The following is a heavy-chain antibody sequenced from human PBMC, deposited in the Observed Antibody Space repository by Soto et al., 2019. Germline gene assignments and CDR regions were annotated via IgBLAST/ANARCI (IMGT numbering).Heavy chain of an antibody. V-gene: IGHV4-30-2*01. Sequence: SETQSLTCAVSGGSIRSGGYSWSWIRQPPGKGLEWIGYIYHSGSTYYNPSLKSRVTISVDTSKNQFSLKLSSVTAADTAVYYCARSIDPWGQGTLVTVSS. CDR3: ARSIDP. CDR1: GGSIRSGGYS. CDR2: IYHSGST. J-gene: IGHJ5*02.